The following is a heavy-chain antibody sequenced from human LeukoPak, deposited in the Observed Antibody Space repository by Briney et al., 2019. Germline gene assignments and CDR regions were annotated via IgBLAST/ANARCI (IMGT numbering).Heavy chain of an antibody. CDR2: IYHSGST. CDR1: GGSISSGGYY. Sequence: SETLALTCTVSGGSISSGGYYWSWIRQPPGKGLEWIGYIYHSGSTYYNPSLKSRVTISVDRSKNQFSLKLSSVTAADTAVYYCASGGPNNYDFWSGYFAWWGQGTLVTVSS. V-gene: IGHV4-30-2*01. D-gene: IGHD3-3*01. J-gene: IGHJ4*02. CDR3: ASGGPNNYDFWSGYFAW.